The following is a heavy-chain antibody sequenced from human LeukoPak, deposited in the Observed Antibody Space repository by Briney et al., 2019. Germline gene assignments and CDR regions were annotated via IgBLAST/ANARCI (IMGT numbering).Heavy chain of an antibody. D-gene: IGHD1-26*01. J-gene: IGHJ4*02. V-gene: IGHV3-15*01. CDR1: GFTFSNAW. Sequence: GGSLRLSCAASGFTFSNAWMSWVRQAPGKGLEWVGRIKSKTDGGTTDYAAPVKGRFTISRDGSKDTLDLQMNSLKTEDTAVYYCTTELRWELLVNYWGQGTLVTVSS. CDR3: TTELRWELLVNY. CDR2: IKSKTDGGTT.